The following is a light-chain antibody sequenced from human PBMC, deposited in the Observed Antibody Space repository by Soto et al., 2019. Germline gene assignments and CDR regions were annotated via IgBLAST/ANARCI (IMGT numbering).Light chain of an antibody. V-gene: IGLV2-11*01. CDR3: CSYAAGDSFK. CDR2: DVT. J-gene: IGLJ2*01. CDR1: SSDVGAYNY. Sequence: QPVLTQPPSVSGSPGQSVTISCTGTSSDVGAYNYVSWHQQHPGKAPKLVIYDVTQRPSGVPDRFSASKSGITASLTISGLQAEDEADYYCCSYAAGDSFKFGGGTKLTVL.